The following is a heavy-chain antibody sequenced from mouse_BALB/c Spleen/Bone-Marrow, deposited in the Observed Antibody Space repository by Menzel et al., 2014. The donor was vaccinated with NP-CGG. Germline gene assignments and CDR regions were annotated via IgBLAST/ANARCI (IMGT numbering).Heavy chain of an antibody. CDR3: ARRDYDYDDYSMDY. V-gene: IGHV1S132*01. CDR1: GYTFTSYW. J-gene: IGHJ4*01. D-gene: IGHD2-4*01. CDR2: MFPRTGAT. Sequence: QVQLKQSGAELVKPGASVKLSCETSGYTFTSYWIQWVKQRPGQGLGWIGEMFPRTGATYYNERFRGRATLTIDTSSSTAYMQLSSLTSEDSAVYFCARRDYDYDDYSMDYWGQGTSVTVSS.